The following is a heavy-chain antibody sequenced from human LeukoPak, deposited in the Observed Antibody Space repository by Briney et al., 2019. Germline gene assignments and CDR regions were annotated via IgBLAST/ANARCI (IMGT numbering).Heavy chain of an antibody. V-gene: IGHV4-59*01. CDR1: GGSINGFY. Sequence: PSETLSLTCSVSGGSINGFYWSWIRQPPGKGLEWIGYIYYSGGTNLNPSLKSRVTISVDTSKNQFSLKLSSVTAADTAVYYCARNIAAAGTSFDYWGQGTLVTVSS. J-gene: IGHJ4*02. CDR2: IYYSGGT. D-gene: IGHD6-13*01. CDR3: ARNIAAAGTSFDY.